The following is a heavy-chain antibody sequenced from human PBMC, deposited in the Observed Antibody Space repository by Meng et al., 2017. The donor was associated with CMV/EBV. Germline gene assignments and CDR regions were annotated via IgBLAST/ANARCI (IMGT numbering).Heavy chain of an antibody. CDR2: ISSSSSYI. Sequence: GGPLRLSCAASGFTFSSYSMNWVRQAPGKGLEWVSSISSSSSYIYYADSVKGRFTISRDNAKNSLYLQMNSLRAEDTAVYYCARVVDCSSTSCYKGLDYWGQGTLVTVSS. D-gene: IGHD2-2*02. CDR1: GFTFSSYS. J-gene: IGHJ4*02. V-gene: IGHV3-21*01. CDR3: ARVVDCSSTSCYKGLDY.